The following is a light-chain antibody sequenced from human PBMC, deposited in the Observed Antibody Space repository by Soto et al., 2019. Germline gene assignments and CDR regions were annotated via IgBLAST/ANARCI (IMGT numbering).Light chain of an antibody. V-gene: IGKV1-39*01. CDR2: AAS. Sequence: DIQMTQSPNSLYASEGDRVTITCRASQSISSYLNWYQQKPGKAPKLLIYAASSLQSGVPSRFSGSGSGTDFTLTISSLQPEDFATYYCQVSYSTMITFAQGGRLEI. CDR1: QSISSY. CDR3: QVSYSTMIT. J-gene: IGKJ5*01.